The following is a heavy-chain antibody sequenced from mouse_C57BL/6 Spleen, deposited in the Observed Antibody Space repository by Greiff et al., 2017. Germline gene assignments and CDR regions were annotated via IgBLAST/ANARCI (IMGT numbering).Heavy chain of an antibody. CDR2: IGPGSGST. J-gene: IGHJ4*01. D-gene: IGHD1-1*01. CDR1: GYTFTDYY. Sequence: QVQLQQSGAELVKPGASVKISCKASGYTFTDYYINWVKQRPGQGLAWIGKIGPGSGSTYNNEKFKGKATLTADKSSSTAYMQLSSLTSEDSAVYVCAREAKDDYSMDYWGQGTSVTVSS. CDR3: AREAKDDYSMDY. V-gene: IGHV1-77*01.